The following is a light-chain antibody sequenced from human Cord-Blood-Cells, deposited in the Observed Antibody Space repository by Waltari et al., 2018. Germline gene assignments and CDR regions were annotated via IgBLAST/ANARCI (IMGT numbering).Light chain of an antibody. CDR1: HDISNY. J-gene: IGKJ3*01. CDR2: DAS. CDR3: QQYDNLFT. V-gene: IGKV1-33*01. Sequence: DIQMTQSPSSLSASVGDRVTITCQASHDISNYLNWYQQKPGKAPKLLIYDASNVDTGVPSRFSGSGSGTDFTFTISSLQPEYIATYYCQQYDNLFTFGPGTKVDIK.